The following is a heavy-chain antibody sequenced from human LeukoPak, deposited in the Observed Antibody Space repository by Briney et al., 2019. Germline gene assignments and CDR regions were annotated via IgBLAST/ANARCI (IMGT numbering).Heavy chain of an antibody. V-gene: IGHV3-48*04. D-gene: IGHD3-10*01. CDR3: AKDREYGSGSYSDY. CDR1: GFTFSSYS. Sequence: GGSLRLSCAASGFTFSSYSIDWVRQAPGKGLEWLSYISSSSSTIYFADSVKGRFTISRDNAKNSAYLHMNSLRAEDTAVYYCAKDREYGSGSYSDYWGQGTLVTVSS. CDR2: ISSSSSTI. J-gene: IGHJ4*02.